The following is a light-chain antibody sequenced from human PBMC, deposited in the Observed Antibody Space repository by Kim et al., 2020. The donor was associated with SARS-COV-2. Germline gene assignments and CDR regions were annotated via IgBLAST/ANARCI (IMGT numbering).Light chain of an antibody. J-gene: IGKJ2*03. Sequence: EIVMTQFPATLSVSPGERAIVSCRASESVSDNLAWYHQKPGQSPSLLIYGVSTRAAGVPARFSGSGSGTEFTLSISSLQFEDFGVYYCQQYSYWPRSFGQETKLEI. CDR1: ESVSDN. V-gene: IGKV3-15*01. CDR2: GVS. CDR3: QQYSYWPRS.